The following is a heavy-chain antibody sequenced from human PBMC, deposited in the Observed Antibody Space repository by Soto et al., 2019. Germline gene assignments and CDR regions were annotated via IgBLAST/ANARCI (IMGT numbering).Heavy chain of an antibody. CDR3: ATSPGIAAAGGYNWFDP. J-gene: IGHJ5*02. CDR1: GHSFTSYW. CDR2: IYPGDSDT. D-gene: IGHD6-13*01. Sequence: LGESLKISCKGSGHSFTSYWIGWVRQMPGKGLEWMGIIYPGDSDTRYSPSFQGQVTISADKSISTAYLQWSSLKASDTAMYYCATSPGIAAAGGYNWFDPWGQGTLVTVSS. V-gene: IGHV5-51*01.